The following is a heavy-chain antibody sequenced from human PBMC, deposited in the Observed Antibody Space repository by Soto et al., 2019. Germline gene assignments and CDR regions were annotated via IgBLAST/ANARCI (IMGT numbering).Heavy chain of an antibody. J-gene: IGHJ6*02. V-gene: IGHV4-30-4*01. CDR1: GDSISNDDYY. CDR3: ARKDYSDYHGMDV. Sequence: QVQLQESGPGLVKPSQTLSLTCTVSGDSISNDDYYWNWIRQPPGKGLEWIGYIHYRGSTNYNPSLKRRLTMSVDMSKNQFSLNLSSVTAADTAVYYCARKDYSDYHGMDVWGPGITVTV. CDR2: IHYRGST. D-gene: IGHD4-4*01.